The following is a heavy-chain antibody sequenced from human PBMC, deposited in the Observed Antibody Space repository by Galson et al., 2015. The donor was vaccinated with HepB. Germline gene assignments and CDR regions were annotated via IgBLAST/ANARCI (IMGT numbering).Heavy chain of an antibody. Sequence: SLRLSCAASGFTFSSYAMHWVRQAPGKGLEWVAVISYDGSNKYYADSVKGRFTISRDNSKNTLYLQMNSLRAEDMAVYYCARDPGYCSGGSCRYYYYGMDVWGQGTTVTVSS. CDR3: ARDPGYCSGGSCRYYYYGMDV. V-gene: IGHV3-30-3*01. CDR1: GFTFSSYA. D-gene: IGHD2-15*01. J-gene: IGHJ6*02. CDR2: ISYDGSNK.